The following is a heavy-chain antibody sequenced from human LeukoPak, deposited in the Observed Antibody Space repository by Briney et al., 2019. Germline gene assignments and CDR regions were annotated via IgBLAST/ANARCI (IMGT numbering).Heavy chain of an antibody. D-gene: IGHD3-9*01. CDR3: ARHRPYDILTGYYYYYYYMDV. V-gene: IGHV4-39*01. CDR2: IHYSGST. Sequence: SETLSLTCTVSGGSISSSSYYWGWIRQPPGKGLEWIGSIHYSGSTYYNPSLKSRVTISVDTSKNQFSLKLSSVTAADTAVYYCARHRPYDILTGYYYYYYYMDVWGKGTTVTVSS. J-gene: IGHJ6*03. CDR1: GGSISSSSYY.